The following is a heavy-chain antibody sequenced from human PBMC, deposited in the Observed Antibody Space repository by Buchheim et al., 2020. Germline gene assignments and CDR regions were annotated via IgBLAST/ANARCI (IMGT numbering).Heavy chain of an antibody. CDR1: GFTFSSYG. J-gene: IGHJ6*02. CDR3: AKSTGHYYYYGMDV. CDR2: ISYDGSNK. Sequence: VQLVESGGGVVQPGRSLRLSCAASGFTFSSYGMHWVRQAPGKGLEWVAVISYDGSNKYYADSVKGRFTIPRDNSKNTLYLQMNSLRAEDTAVYYCAKSTGHYYYYGMDVWGQGTT. D-gene: IGHD2-8*02. V-gene: IGHV3-30*18.